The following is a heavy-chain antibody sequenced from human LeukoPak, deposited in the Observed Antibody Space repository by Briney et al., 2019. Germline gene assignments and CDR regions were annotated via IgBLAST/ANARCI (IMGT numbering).Heavy chain of an antibody. V-gene: IGHV3-73*01. D-gene: IGHD6-19*01. CDR2: IRSKANSYAT. Sequence: PGGSLRLSCAAPGFTFSGSAMHWVRQASGKGLGWVGRIRSKANSYATAYTPSVKGSFTIARDDRKNSTYLQMNSLKTEDTAVYYCTRRTSSGWYVYYYGMDVWGKGSTVTVYS. CDR1: GFTFSGSA. CDR3: TRRTSSGWYVYYYGMDV. J-gene: IGHJ6*04.